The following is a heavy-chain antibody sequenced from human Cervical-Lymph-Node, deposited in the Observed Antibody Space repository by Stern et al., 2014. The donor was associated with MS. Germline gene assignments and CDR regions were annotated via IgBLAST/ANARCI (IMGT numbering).Heavy chain of an antibody. CDR3: ARDPMYYYDSSGT. CDR1: EFTFSDYY. Sequence: VQLVESGGGLVRPGGSLRLSCAASEFTFSDYYMYWFRQATGKGLEWVSYISSSGDTIYYADSVKGRFTISRDNAKNSLYLQMNSLRAEDTAVYYCARDPMYYYDSSGTWGQGTLVTVSS. D-gene: IGHD3-22*01. CDR2: ISSSGDTI. V-gene: IGHV3-11*01. J-gene: IGHJ4*02.